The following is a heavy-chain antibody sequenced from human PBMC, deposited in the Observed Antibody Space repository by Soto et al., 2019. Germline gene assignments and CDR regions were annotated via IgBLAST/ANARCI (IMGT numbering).Heavy chain of an antibody. CDR2: IYYSGST. D-gene: IGHD4-4*01. Sequence: PSETLSLTCTVSGGSVSSGSYYWSWIRQPPGKGLEWIGYIYYSGSTNYNPSLKSRVTISVDTSKNQFSLKLSSVTAADTAVYYCARDYGFYSNYYYYGMDVWGQGTTVTVSS. J-gene: IGHJ6*02. CDR3: ARDYGFYSNYYYYGMDV. CDR1: GGSVSSGSYY. V-gene: IGHV4-61*01.